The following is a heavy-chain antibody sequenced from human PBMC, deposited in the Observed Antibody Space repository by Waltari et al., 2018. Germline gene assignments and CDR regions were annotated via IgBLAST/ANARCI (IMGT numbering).Heavy chain of an antibody. Sequence: EVQLVESGGGLVQPGRSLRLSCAASGFTFDVYPMQWFRQAPGKGLEWVSGISWNSGSIGYADSVKGRFTISRDNAKNSLYLQMNSLRAEDMALYYCAKTFSSSWPGAFDIWGQGTMVTVSS. CDR2: ISWNSGSI. D-gene: IGHD6-13*01. J-gene: IGHJ3*02. CDR3: AKTFSSSWPGAFDI. V-gene: IGHV3-9*03. CDR1: GFTFDVYP.